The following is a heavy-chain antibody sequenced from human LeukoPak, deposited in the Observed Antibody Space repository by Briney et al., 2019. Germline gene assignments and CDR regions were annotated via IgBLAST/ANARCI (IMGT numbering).Heavy chain of an antibody. CDR1: GFTFSSYA. J-gene: IGHJ4*02. D-gene: IGHD5-12*01. Sequence: PGGSLRLSCAASGFTFSSYAMHWVRQAPGKGLEYVSAIRSNGGSTYYANSVKGRFTISRDNSKNTLYLQMGSLRAEDTAVYYCARVGLDRRGYSGYESFDYWGQGTLVTVSS. V-gene: IGHV3-64*01. CDR3: ARVGLDRRGYSGYESFDY. CDR2: IRSNGGST.